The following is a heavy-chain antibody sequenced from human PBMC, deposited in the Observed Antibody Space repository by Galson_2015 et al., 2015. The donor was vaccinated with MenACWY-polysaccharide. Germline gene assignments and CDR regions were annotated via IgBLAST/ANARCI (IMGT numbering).Heavy chain of an antibody. CDR3: AKGLRGPAAGTDYFDY. CDR2: ITVSSDNT. J-gene: IGHJ4*02. CDR1: GFTFTNYA. D-gene: IGHD6-13*01. Sequence: SLRLSCAASGFTFTNYAMSWVRQTPGEGLEWVSAITVSSDNTYYADSVKGRFTISRDNSKNTLSLQTNSLRTEDTAVYYCAKGLRGPAAGTDYFDYWGQGTLVTVSS. V-gene: IGHV3-23*01.